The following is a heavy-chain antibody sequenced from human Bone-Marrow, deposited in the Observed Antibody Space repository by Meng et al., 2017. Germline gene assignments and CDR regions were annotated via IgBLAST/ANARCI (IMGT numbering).Heavy chain of an antibody. V-gene: IGHV4-4*02. CDR2: IYHSGST. Sequence: QAALRGSGPGLVKPSVALSLTCAFSGGSISSPNWWSWVRQPPGRGLEWIGEIYHSGSTTYNPSLLSRVTISVDKSKNQFSLKLSSVTAADTAIYYCARVIYRPSGHNYFDPWGQGTLVTVSS. CDR3: ARVIYRPSGHNYFDP. D-gene: IGHD1-26*01. J-gene: IGHJ5*02. CDR1: GGSISSPNW.